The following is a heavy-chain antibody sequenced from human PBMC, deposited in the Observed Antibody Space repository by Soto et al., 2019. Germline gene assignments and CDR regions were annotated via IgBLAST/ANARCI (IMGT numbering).Heavy chain of an antibody. J-gene: IGHJ4*02. CDR1: GGSITSDYSC. CDR2: IFDSGTT. Sequence: SETLSLTCTVSGGSITSDYSCWSWIRQPPGEGLEWIGHIFDSGTTYTNPSLRSQVAISLDTSKNHFSLTLSSVTAADTAVYYCARGPSGDKVHVWGQGARVTVSS. V-gene: IGHV4-30-4*01. D-gene: IGHD7-27*01. CDR3: ARGPSGDKVHV.